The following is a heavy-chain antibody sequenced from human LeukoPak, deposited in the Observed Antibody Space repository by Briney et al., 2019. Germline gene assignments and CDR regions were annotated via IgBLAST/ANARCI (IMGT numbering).Heavy chain of an antibody. V-gene: IGHV7-4-1*02. J-gene: IGHJ6*03. CDR1: GGTFSSYA. CDR2: INTNTGNP. D-gene: IGHD6-13*01. Sequence: ASVKVSCKASGGTFSSYAISWVRQAPGQGLEWMGWINTNTGNPTYAQGFTGRFVFSLDTSVSTAYLQISSLKAEDTAVYYCARGARGESSWYSGYYYYYMDVWGKGTTVTVSS. CDR3: ARGARGESSWYSGYYYYYMDV.